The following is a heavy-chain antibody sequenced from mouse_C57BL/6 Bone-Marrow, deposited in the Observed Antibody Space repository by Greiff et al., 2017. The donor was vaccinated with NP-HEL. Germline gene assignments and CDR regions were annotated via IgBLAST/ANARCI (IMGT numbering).Heavy chain of an antibody. D-gene: IGHD2-3*01. CDR2: IRNKANGYTT. J-gene: IGHJ3*01. CDR1: GFTFTDYY. V-gene: IGHV7-3*01. Sequence: EVHLVESGGGLVQPGGSLSLSCAASGFTFTDYYMSWVRQPPGKALEWLGFIRNKANGYTTEYSASVKGRFTISRDNSQSILYLQMNALRAEDSATYYCAILIYDGYYSFAYWGQGTLVTVSA. CDR3: AILIYDGYYSFAY.